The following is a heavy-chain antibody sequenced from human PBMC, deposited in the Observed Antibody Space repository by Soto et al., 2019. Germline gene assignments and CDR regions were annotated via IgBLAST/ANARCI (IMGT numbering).Heavy chain of an antibody. CDR2: IRSKANSYAT. Sequence: GGSLRLSWAASGFSFSGCGMRWVRQASGQGLEWVGRIRSKANSYATAYAASVKGRFTISRDDSKNTAYLQMNSLKTEDTAVYYCTRRGDSGYECPHGGCDYWGQGSLVTVSS. V-gene: IGHV3-73*01. J-gene: IGHJ4*02. CDR3: TRRGDSGYECPHGGCDY. D-gene: IGHD5-12*01. CDR1: GFSFSGCG.